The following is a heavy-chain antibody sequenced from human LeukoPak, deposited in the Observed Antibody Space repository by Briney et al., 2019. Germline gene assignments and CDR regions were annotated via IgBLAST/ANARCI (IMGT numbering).Heavy chain of an antibody. CDR3: ARDYLVGAPLDS. CDR2: MYISGST. Sequence: PSETLSLTCTVSGVSITNYYWAWIRQPAGKGLEWIGRMYISGSTSYNPSLKSRVTISIDKANNQFSLKLRSVTAADTAVYYCARDYLVGAPLDSWGQGTQVTVSS. J-gene: IGHJ4*02. D-gene: IGHD1-26*01. V-gene: IGHV4-4*07. CDR1: GVSITNYY.